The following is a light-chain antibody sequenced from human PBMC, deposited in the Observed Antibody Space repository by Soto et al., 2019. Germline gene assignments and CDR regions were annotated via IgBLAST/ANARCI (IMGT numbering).Light chain of an antibody. V-gene: IGKV3-11*01. Sequence: EIVLTQSPATLSLSPGERVTLSCRTSQSVSKYFAWYQQNPGRAPRLLIYDASSRATGIPARFIGSGSGTEFTLTISSLEPEDFAIYYCQQRSNWPITFGQGTRLEIK. CDR3: QQRSNWPIT. CDR2: DAS. CDR1: QSVSKY. J-gene: IGKJ5*01.